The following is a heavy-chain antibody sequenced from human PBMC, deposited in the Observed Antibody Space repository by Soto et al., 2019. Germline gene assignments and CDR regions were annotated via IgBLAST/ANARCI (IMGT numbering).Heavy chain of an antibody. V-gene: IGHV3-30-3*01. CDR2: ISYDGSNK. CDR1: GFTFSSYA. Sequence: QVQLVESGGGVVQPGRSLRLSCAASGFTFSSYAMHWVRQAPGKGLEWVAVISYDGSNKYYADSVKGRFTISRDNYKNALYLQMSSLRAEAPAVYYCATAPPAYYGMDVWGQGTTVTVCS. CDR3: ATAPPAYYGMDV. J-gene: IGHJ6*02.